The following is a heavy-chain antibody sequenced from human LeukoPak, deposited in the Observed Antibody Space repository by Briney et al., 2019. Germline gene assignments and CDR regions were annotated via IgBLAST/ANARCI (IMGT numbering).Heavy chain of an antibody. D-gene: IGHD3-3*01. CDR3: ARPHYDFWSGYSGAFDI. CDR2: INPNSGGT. CDR1: GYTFTGYY. J-gene: IGHJ3*02. V-gene: IGHV1-2*02. Sequence: ASVKVSCKASGYTFTGYYMHWVRQAPGQGLEWMGWINPNSGGTNYAQKFQGRVTMTRDTSISTAYMELSRLRSDDTAVYYCARPHYDFWSGYSGAFDIWGQGTMVTVSS.